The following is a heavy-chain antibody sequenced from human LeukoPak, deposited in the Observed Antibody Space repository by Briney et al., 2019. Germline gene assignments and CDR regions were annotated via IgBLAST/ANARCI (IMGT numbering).Heavy chain of an antibody. CDR2: ISSSSSTI. CDR1: GFTFSSYS. D-gene: IGHD3-10*01. J-gene: IGHJ5*02. Sequence: GGSLRLSCAASGFTFSSYSMNWVRQAPGKGLEWVSYISSSSSTIYYADSVKGRFTISRDNAKNSLYLQMNSLRAEDTAVYYCARKGGSGYSDWFDHWGQGTLVTVSS. V-gene: IGHV3-48*01. CDR3: ARKGGSGYSDWFDH.